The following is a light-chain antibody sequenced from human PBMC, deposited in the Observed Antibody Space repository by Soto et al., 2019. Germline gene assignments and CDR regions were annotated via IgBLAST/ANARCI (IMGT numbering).Light chain of an antibody. V-gene: IGLV1-47*01. J-gene: IGLJ1*01. CDR3: AAWDDSLRVSYV. CDR2: KNN. CDR1: SFKIGSNY. Sequence: QSVLTQPPSASGTPGPRGTISCFGGSFKIGSNYVYWYQQLPGTAPKLLIYKNNQRPSGVPDRFSGSKSGTSASLAISGLRSEDEADYYCAAWDDSLRVSYVFGTGTKVTVL.